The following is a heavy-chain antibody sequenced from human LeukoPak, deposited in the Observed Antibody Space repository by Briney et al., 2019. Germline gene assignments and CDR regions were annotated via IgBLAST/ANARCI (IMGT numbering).Heavy chain of an antibody. J-gene: IGHJ6*04. CDR3: ARYCSSTSCYYYYGMDV. CDR2: IIPIFGTA. V-gene: IGHV1-69*06. CDR1: GGTFSSYA. D-gene: IGHD2-2*01. Sequence: EASVKLSCKASGGTFSSYAISWVRQAPGQGLEWMGGIIPIFGTANYAQKFQGRVTITADKSTSTAYMELSSLRSEDTAVYYCARYCSSTSCYYYYGMDVWGKGTTVTVSS.